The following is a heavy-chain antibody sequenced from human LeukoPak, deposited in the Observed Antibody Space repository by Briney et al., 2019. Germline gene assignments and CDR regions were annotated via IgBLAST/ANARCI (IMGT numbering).Heavy chain of an antibody. CDR3: ARLGAFVY. V-gene: IGHV4-39*01. CDR1: GGSTSSSSYY. D-gene: IGHD3-16*01. CDR2: IYYSGST. Sequence: PSETLSLTCTVSGGSTSSSSYYWGWVRQPPGKGLEWIGSIYYSGSTYYNPSLKSRVTISVDTSKNQFSLKLSSVTAADTAVYYCARLGAFVYWGQGTLVTVSS. J-gene: IGHJ4*02.